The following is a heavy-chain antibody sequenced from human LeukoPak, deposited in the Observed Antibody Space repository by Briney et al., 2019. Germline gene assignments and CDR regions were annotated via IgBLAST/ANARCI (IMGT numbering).Heavy chain of an antibody. CDR3: AREGYSYGYDLYYFDY. CDR1: GDSVSSNSAT. CDR2: TYYRSKWYN. Sequence: SQTLSLTCAISGDSVSSNSATWDWIRQSPSRGLEWLGRTYYRSKWYNDYAVSVKSRVTINPDTSKNQFSLQLNSVTPGDTAVYYCAREGYSYGYDLYYFDYWGQGTLVTVSS. J-gene: IGHJ4*02. D-gene: IGHD5-18*01. V-gene: IGHV6-1*01.